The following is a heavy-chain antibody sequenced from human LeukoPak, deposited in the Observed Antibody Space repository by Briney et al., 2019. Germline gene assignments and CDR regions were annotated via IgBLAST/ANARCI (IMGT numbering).Heavy chain of an antibody. CDR1: GFTFSRHG. D-gene: IGHD1-26*01. V-gene: IGHV3-9*01. Sequence: PGGSLRLSCAASGFTFSRHGMNWVRQAPGKGLEWVSGISWNSGSIGYADSVKGRFTISRDNAKNSLYLQMNSLRAEDTALYYCAKAFGIVGATGFDYWGQGTLVTVSS. CDR3: AKAFGIVGATGFDY. CDR2: ISWNSGSI. J-gene: IGHJ4*02.